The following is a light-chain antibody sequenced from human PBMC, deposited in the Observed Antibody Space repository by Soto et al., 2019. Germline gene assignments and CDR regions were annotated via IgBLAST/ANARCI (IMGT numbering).Light chain of an antibody. Sequence: SRSVGALSLTPDERGTRSFRASQNLHSFLHWHQQRPGQAPRHLIYDASNRAPGIPARFSGSGSGTDFTLTIISLEPEDFAVYNWQQRSNWNSFAQRARLDI. CDR2: DAS. CDR3: QQRSNWNS. J-gene: IGKJ5*01. CDR1: QNLHSF. V-gene: IGKV3-11*01.